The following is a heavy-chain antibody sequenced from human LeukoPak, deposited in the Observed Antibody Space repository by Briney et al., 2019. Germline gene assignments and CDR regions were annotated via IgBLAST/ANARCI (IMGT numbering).Heavy chain of an antibody. CDR2: IIPIFGTA. V-gene: IGHV1-69*05. J-gene: IGHJ4*02. Sequence: SVKVSCKASGGTFSSYAISWVRQAPGQGLEWMGGIIPIFGTANYAQKFQGRVTITTDESTITAYMELSSLRSEDTAVYYCARGREMATIFGYYFDYWGQGTLVTVSS. CDR1: GGTFSSYA. CDR3: ARGREMATIFGYYFDY. D-gene: IGHD5-24*01.